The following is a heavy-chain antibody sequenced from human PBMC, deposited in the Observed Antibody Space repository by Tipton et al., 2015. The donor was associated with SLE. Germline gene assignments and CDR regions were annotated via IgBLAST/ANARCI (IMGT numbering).Heavy chain of an antibody. J-gene: IGHJ3*02. Sequence: TLSLTCTVSGGSISSGGYFWSWIRQHPGKGLEWIGCIYYSGSTYYNPSLKSRVTISVDTSKNQFSLRLSSVTAADTAVYYCATDGAAAGFDAFDIWGQGTMVAVSS. CDR1: GGSISSGGYF. V-gene: IGHV4-31*03. D-gene: IGHD6-13*01. CDR2: IYYSGST. CDR3: ATDGAAAGFDAFDI.